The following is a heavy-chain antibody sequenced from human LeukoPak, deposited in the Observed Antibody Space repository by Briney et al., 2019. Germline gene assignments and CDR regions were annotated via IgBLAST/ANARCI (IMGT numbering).Heavy chain of an antibody. Sequence: GGSLRLSCAVSGFTFSHYAMSWVRQAPGTGLEWVGSLTDSGDATYYADSVKGRFTISRDNSKNTLYLQMNSLRAEDTALYYCAKGAYISGWYADYWGQGTLVAVSS. CDR1: GFTFSHYA. D-gene: IGHD6-19*01. J-gene: IGHJ4*02. CDR2: LTDSGDAT. V-gene: IGHV3-23*01. CDR3: AKGAYISGWYADY.